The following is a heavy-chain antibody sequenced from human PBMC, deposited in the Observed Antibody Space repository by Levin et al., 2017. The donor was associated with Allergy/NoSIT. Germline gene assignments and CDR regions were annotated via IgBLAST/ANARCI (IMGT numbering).Heavy chain of an antibody. CDR1: GYIFTHYF. Sequence: ASVKVSCQASGYIFTHYFIHWMRQAPGQGLEWVGRISPESGGTDYAQKFDGSVTITADTSLSTAYLELRGLTSDDTAIYYCATTTSGTPIFDFWGQGSLITVSS. V-gene: IGHV1-2*04. CDR3: ATTTSGTPIFDF. J-gene: IGHJ4*02. D-gene: IGHD1-1*01. CDR2: ISPESGGT.